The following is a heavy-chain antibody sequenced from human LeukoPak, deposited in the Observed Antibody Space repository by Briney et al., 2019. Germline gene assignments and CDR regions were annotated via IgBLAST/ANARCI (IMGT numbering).Heavy chain of an antibody. D-gene: IGHD1-20*01. CDR2: ISSSGSTI. J-gene: IGHJ4*02. CDR1: GFTFSSYE. Sequence: GGSLRLSCAASGFTFSSYEMNWVRQAPGKGLEWVSYISSSGSTIYYADSVKGRFTISRDNAKNSLYLQMNSLSAEDTAVYYCARWVTGTKLIPVWGQGTLVTVSS. V-gene: IGHV3-48*03. CDR3: ARWVTGTKLIPV.